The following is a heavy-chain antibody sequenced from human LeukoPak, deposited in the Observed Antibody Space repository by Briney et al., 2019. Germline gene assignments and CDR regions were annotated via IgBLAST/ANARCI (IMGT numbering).Heavy chain of an antibody. CDR3: ARSYCGGDCYSVFAFDI. CDR2: IYTSGST. D-gene: IGHD2-21*02. J-gene: IGHJ3*02. CDR1: GGSISSYY. Sequence: SETLSLTFTVSGGSISSYYWSWIRQPAGKGLEWIGRIYTSGSTNYNPSLKSRVTMSVDTSKNQFSLKLSSVTAADTAVYYCARSYCGGDCYSVFAFDIWGQGTMVTVSS. V-gene: IGHV4-4*07.